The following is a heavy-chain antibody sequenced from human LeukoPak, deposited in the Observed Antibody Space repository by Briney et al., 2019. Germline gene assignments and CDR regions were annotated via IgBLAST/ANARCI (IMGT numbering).Heavy chain of an antibody. CDR1: GYTFTSYG. D-gene: IGHD3-10*01. CDR2: ISAYNGNT. V-gene: IGHV1-18*01. CDR3: ARDAREVLLWFGEFFP. Sequence: ASVNVSCKASGYTFTSYGISWVRQAPGQGLEWMGWISAYNGNTNYAQKLQGRVTMTTDTSTSTAYMELRSLRSDDTAVYYCARDAREVLLWFGEFFPWGQGTLVTVSS. J-gene: IGHJ5*02.